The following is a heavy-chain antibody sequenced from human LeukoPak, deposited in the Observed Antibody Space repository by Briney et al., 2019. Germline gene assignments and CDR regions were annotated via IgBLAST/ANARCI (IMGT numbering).Heavy chain of an antibody. J-gene: IGHJ4*02. D-gene: IGHD4-23*01. Sequence: PGGSLRLSCVASGFTFSSFSMHWVRQAPGNGLEWAAVISHDGSHKSYADSVRGRFTISRDNSKNTLSLQMNTLRPEDTALFYCARDPNRLADYGGDYFDHWGQGTLVTVSS. CDR1: GFTFSSFS. CDR3: ARDPNRLADYGGDYFDH. CDR2: ISHDGSHK. V-gene: IGHV3-30*04.